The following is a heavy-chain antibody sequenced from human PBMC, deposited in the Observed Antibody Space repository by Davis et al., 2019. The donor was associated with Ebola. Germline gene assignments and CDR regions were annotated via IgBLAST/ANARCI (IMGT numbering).Heavy chain of an antibody. Sequence: GESLKISCAASGFTFSDYYMSWIRQAPGKGLEWVSAISGSGGSTYYADFGKGRFTISRDNSKNTLYLQIKSLRAEDTAVYYCARDSSGWYPMGWFDPWGQGTLVTVSS. CDR1: GFTFSDYY. V-gene: IGHV3-23*01. CDR2: ISGSGGST. CDR3: ARDSSGWYPMGWFDP. D-gene: IGHD6-19*01. J-gene: IGHJ5*02.